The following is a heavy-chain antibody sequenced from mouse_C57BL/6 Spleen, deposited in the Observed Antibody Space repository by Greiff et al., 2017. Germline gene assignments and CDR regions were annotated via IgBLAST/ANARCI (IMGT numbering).Heavy chain of an antibody. CDR1: EYEFPSHD. CDR3: ARQGLRGDWYFDV. CDR2: INSDGGST. Sequence: EVKVEESGGGLVQPGESLKLSCESNEYEFPSHDMSWVRKTPEKRLELVAAINSDGGSTYYPDTMERRFIISRDNTKKTLYLQMSSLRSEDTALYYCARQGLRGDWYFDVWGTGTTVTVSS. V-gene: IGHV5-2*03. D-gene: IGHD2-4*01. J-gene: IGHJ1*03.